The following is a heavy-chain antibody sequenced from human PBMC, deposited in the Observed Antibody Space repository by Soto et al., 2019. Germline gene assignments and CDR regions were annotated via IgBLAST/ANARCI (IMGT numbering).Heavy chain of an antibody. V-gene: IGHV1-3*01. D-gene: IGHD3-22*01. CDR1: GYTFTNYA. CDR2: INAGNGNT. J-gene: IGHJ6*02. CDR3: ARQVVVKYGMDV. Sequence: ASVKVSCKASGYTFTNYAMHWVRQAPGQRLEWMGWINAGNGNTKYSQKFQGRVTITRDTSASTAYMELSSLKASDTAMYYCARQVVVKYGMDVLGQGNTVTGS.